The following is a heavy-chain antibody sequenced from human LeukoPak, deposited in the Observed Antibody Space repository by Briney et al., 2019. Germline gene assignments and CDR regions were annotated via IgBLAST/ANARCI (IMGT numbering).Heavy chain of an antibody. CDR1: GGTFSSYA. J-gene: IGHJ3*02. V-gene: IGHV1-69*01. Sequence: SSVKVSCKASGGTFSSYAISWVRQAPGQGLEWMGGIIPIFGTANYAQKFQGRVTITADESTSTAYMELSSLRSEDTAVYYCARDDLHALRHAFDIWGQGTMVTVSS. CDR3: ARDDLHALRHAFDI. CDR2: IIPIFGTA. D-gene: IGHD2-21*02.